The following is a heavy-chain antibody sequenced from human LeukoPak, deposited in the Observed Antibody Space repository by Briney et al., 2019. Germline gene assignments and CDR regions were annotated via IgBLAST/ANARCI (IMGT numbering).Heavy chain of an antibody. Sequence: GESLKISCKGSGYSFTSYCIGWVRQMPGKRLVWMGIIYPGDSDTRYSPSLQGQVTISADKSISPSYLQLSSLKASDTAMYYCAGGMVPGFGELWEPFDYWGQGTLVTVSS. J-gene: IGHJ4*02. CDR3: AGGMVPGFGELWEPFDY. V-gene: IGHV5-51*01. CDR1: GYSFTSYC. CDR2: IYPGDSDT. D-gene: IGHD3-16*01.